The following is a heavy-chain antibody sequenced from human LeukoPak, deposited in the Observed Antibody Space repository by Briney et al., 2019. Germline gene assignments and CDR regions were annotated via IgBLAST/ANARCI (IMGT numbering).Heavy chain of an antibody. CDR1: GFTFSSYG. J-gene: IGHJ6*02. V-gene: IGHV3-33*01. CDR3: ARFPDYDFWSGYFYYYYGMDV. Sequence: GGSLRLSCAASGFTFSSYGMHWVRQAPGKGLEWVAVIWYDGSNKYYADSVKGRFTISRDNSKNTLYLQMNSLRAEDTAVYYCARFPDYDFWSGYFYYYYGMDVWGQGTTVTVSS. D-gene: IGHD3-3*01. CDR2: IWYDGSNK.